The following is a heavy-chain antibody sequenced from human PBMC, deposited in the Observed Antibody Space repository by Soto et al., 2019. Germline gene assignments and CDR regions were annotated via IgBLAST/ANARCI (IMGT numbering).Heavy chain of an antibody. Sequence: QVPVVQSGTAVKQPGSSVKVSCKASGGSFSSYAISWVRQAPGQGLEWMGGIIPIFDTANYARKFQGRVTITADESTSTAYMELSSLRSDDTAVYYCARGEFYYVSGSYSSNFDYWGQGTLGTVSS. CDR1: GGSFSSYA. D-gene: IGHD3-10*01. CDR2: IIPIFDTA. J-gene: IGHJ4*02. CDR3: ARGEFYYVSGSYSSNFDY. V-gene: IGHV1-69*01.